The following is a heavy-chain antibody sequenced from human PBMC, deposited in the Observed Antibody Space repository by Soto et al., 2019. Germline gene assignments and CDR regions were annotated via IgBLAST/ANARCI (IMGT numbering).Heavy chain of an antibody. D-gene: IGHD5-12*01. J-gene: IGHJ5*02. CDR3: ARERRATNENWFDP. CDR1: GGSISSYY. CDR2: IYYSGST. Sequence: SETLSLTCTVSGGSISSYYWSWIRQPPGKGLEWIGYIYYSGSTNYNPSLKSRVTISVDTSKNQFSLKLISVTAADTAVYYCARERRATNENWFDPWGQGTLVTVSS. V-gene: IGHV4-59*01.